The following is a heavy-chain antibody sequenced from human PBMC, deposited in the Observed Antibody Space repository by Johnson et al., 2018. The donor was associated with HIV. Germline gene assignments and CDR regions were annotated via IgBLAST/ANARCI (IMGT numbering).Heavy chain of an antibody. CDR3: ARGENYYDSSGYWDDAFDI. CDR2: ISWNSGSI. CDR1: GFTFDDYA. J-gene: IGHJ3*02. D-gene: IGHD3-22*01. Sequence: QLVESGGGLVQPGRSLRLSCAASGFTFDDYAMHWVRQAPGKGLEWVSGISWNSGSIGYADSVKGRFTISRDNAKNSLYLQMNSLRAEDMAVYYCARGENYYDSSGYWDDAFDIWGQGTMVTVSS. V-gene: IGHV3-9*03.